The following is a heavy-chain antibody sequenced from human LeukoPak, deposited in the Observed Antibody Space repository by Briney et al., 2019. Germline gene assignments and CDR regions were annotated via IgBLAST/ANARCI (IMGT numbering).Heavy chain of an antibody. Sequence: GGSLRLSCAASGFTFSTYSMNWVRQAPGKGLEWVSFIDTSGTYIYYGESMKGRFTISRDNAKNTLYLQMNGLRAEDTAVYYCARGRSITLLRGVAMSDGFDIWGQGTMVAVSS. CDR2: IDTSGTYI. CDR3: ARGRSITLLRGVAMSDGFDI. V-gene: IGHV3-21*01. CDR1: GFTFSTYS. J-gene: IGHJ3*02. D-gene: IGHD3-10*01.